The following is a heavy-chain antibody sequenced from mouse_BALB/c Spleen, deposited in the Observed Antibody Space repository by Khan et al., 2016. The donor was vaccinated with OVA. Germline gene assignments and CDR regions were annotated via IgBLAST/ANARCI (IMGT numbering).Heavy chain of an antibody. Sequence: QIQLVQSGPELKKPGETVKISCKASGYTFTNYGMNWVKQAPGKGLKWMGWINTYTGEPTYADDFKGRFVFSLETSASNAYLQISNLKNEDTTTYFCARISSYWYSDVWGAGTTVTVSS. CDR3: ARISSYWYSDV. CDR1: GYTFTNYG. D-gene: IGHD6-2*01. V-gene: IGHV9-3-1*01. J-gene: IGHJ1*01. CDR2: INTYTGEP.